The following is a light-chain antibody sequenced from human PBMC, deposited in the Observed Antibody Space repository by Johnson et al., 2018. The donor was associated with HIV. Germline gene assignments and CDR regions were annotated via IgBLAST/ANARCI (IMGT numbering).Light chain of an antibody. CDR1: SSNIGNNY. J-gene: IGLJ1*01. CDR2: DNN. CDR3: GTLDSGLSAYV. Sequence: QSVLTQPPSVSAAPGQKVTISCSGSSSNIGNNYVSWYQQLPGTAPKLLIYDNNKRPSGIPDRFSGSKSGTSATLGITGLQTGDEADYYCGTLDSGLSAYVVGTGTKVTVL. V-gene: IGLV1-51*01.